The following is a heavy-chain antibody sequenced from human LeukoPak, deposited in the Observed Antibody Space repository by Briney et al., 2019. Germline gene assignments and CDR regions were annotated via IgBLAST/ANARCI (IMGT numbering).Heavy chain of an antibody. Sequence: GGSLRLSCAASGFTFSSYAMSWVRQAPGKGLEWVSLIYSAGSTYYADSVKGRFTISRDNSKNTVFLQMNSLGAEDTALYYCARCGQWPALDYWGQGTLVTVSS. CDR2: IYSAGST. V-gene: IGHV3-53*01. J-gene: IGHJ4*02. CDR3: ARCGQWPALDY. D-gene: IGHD6-19*01. CDR1: GFTFSSYA.